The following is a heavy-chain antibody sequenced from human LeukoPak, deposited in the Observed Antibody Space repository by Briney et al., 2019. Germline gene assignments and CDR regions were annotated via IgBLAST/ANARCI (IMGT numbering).Heavy chain of an antibody. V-gene: IGHV4-30-2*03. CDR1: GGSISSGGYS. CDR3: ARHSSSAWYYYFGY. Sequence: SQTLSLTCAVSGGSISSGGYSWSWIRQPPGKGLEWIGYIYHSGSTYYNPSLKSRVTVSVDTSKNQFSLKLNSVTAADTAVYFCARHSSSAWYYYFGYWGQGALVTVSS. D-gene: IGHD6-19*01. J-gene: IGHJ4*02. CDR2: IYHSGST.